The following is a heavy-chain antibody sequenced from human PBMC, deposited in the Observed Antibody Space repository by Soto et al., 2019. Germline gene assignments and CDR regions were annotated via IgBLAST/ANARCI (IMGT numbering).Heavy chain of an antibody. CDR1: GGTFSSYA. J-gene: IGHJ6*02. CDR3: ARMGIIARYYYCGMDV. Sequence: QVQLVQSGAEVKKPWSSVKVSCKASGGTFSSYAISWVRQAPGQGLEWMGGIIPIFGTANYAQKFQGRVTITADESTSTAYMELSSLRSEDTAVYYCARMGIIARYYYCGMDVWGQGTTVTGSS. V-gene: IGHV1-69*01. D-gene: IGHD3-3*01. CDR2: IIPIFGTA.